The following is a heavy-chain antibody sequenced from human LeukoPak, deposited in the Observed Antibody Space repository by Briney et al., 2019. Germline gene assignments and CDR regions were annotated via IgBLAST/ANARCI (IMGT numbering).Heavy chain of an antibody. CDR1: GFTFSSYS. CDR3: AKAKYYYDSSGYPGYYYYYMDV. Sequence: GGSLRLSCAASGFTFSSYSMNWVRQAPGKGLEWVSAIGGSGGSTYYADSVKGRFTISRDNSKNTLYLQMNSLRAEDTAVYYCAKAKYYYDSSGYPGYYYYYMDVWGKGTTVTISS. J-gene: IGHJ6*03. CDR2: IGGSGGST. D-gene: IGHD3-22*01. V-gene: IGHV3-23*01.